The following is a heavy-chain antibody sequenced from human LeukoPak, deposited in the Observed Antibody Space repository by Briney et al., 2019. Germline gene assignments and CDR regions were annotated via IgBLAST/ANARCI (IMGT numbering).Heavy chain of an antibody. D-gene: IGHD3-16*01. CDR2: ISSGSSTI. V-gene: IGHV3-48*04. Sequence: GGSLRLSCAASGFTFSSYNMNWVRQAPGKGLEWVSYISSGSSTIHYADSVKGRFTISRDSAKNSLYLQMNYLRAEDTAVYYCARPAYTAAYDLWGQGTMVTVSS. CDR3: ARPAYTAAYDL. J-gene: IGHJ3*01. CDR1: GFTFSSYN.